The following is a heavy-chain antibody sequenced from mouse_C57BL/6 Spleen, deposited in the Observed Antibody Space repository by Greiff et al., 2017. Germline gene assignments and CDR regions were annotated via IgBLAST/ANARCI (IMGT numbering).Heavy chain of an antibody. CDR1: GYTFTTYP. Sequence: VQLVESGAELVKPGASVKMSCKASGYTFTTYPIEWMKQNHGKSLEWIGNFHPYNGDTKYNEKFKGKATLTVEKSSSTVYLELSRLTSDDSAVYYCARDTGGAYWYFDVWGTGTTVTVSS. CDR3: ARDTGGAYWYFDV. V-gene: IGHV1-47*01. CDR2: FHPYNGDT. J-gene: IGHJ1*03.